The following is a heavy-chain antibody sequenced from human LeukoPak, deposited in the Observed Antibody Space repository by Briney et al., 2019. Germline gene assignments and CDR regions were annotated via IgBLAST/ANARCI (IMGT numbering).Heavy chain of an antibody. V-gene: IGHV3-30-3*01. Sequence: GRSLRLSCAASGFTFSSYAMHWVRQAPGKGLEWVAVISYDGSNKYYADSVKGRFTISRDNSKNTLYLQMNSLRAEDTAVYYCARSLSDPDDAFDIWGQGTMVTVSS. CDR2: ISYDGSNK. CDR1: GFTFSSYA. J-gene: IGHJ3*02. CDR3: ARSLSDPDDAFDI.